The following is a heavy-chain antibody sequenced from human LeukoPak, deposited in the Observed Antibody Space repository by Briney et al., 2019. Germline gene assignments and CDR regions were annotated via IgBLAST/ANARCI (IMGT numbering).Heavy chain of an antibody. V-gene: IGHV4-4*07. J-gene: IGHJ4*02. CDR1: GGSISSYY. D-gene: IGHD6-6*01. CDR2: IYTSGST. CDR3: ARHPRYSSSSGAYFEY. Sequence: SETLSLTCTVSGGSISSYYWSWIRQPAGKGLEWIGRIYTSGSTNYNPSLESRVTISVDTSKNQFSLTLSSVTAAATAVYYYARHPRYSSSSGAYFEYWGQGTLFTVSS.